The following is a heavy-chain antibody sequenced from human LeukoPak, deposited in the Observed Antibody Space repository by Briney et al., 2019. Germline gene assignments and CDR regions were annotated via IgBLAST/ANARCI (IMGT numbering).Heavy chain of an antibody. CDR3: ARDSDYGGTGYGDWLDP. J-gene: IGHJ5*02. Sequence: ASVKVSCKASGYNFISFGVSWVRQAPGQGLEWMGWISTYTGITHYAEKFQGRVTMTADTSTATAYMELKSPTYDDTAIYYCARDSDYGGTGYGDWLDPWGQGALVIVSS. D-gene: IGHD4-23*01. CDR1: GYNFISFG. V-gene: IGHV1-18*01. CDR2: ISTYTGIT.